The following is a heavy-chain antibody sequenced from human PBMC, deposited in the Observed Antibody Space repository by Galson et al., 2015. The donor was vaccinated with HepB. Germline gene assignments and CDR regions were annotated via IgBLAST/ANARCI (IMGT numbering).Heavy chain of an antibody. CDR2: IWYDGSNK. CDR1: GFTFSSYG. V-gene: IGHV3-33*01. CDR3: ARGVVPAASFDY. Sequence: SLRLSCAASGFTFSSYGMHWVRQAPGKGLEWVAVIWYDGSNKYYADSVKGRFTISRDNSKNTLYLQMNSLRAEDTAVYYCARGVVPAASFDYWGQGTLVTVSS. D-gene: IGHD2-2*01. J-gene: IGHJ4*02.